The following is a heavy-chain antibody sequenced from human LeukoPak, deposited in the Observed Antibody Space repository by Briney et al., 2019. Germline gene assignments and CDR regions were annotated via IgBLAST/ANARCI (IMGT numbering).Heavy chain of an antibody. Sequence: SETLSLTCTVSGGSISSSSYYWGWIRQPPGKGLEWIGSIYYSGSTYYNPSLKSRVTISVDTSKNQFSLKLSSVTAADTAVYYCAEAYYDFWSGYYAFDYWGQGTLVTVSS. CDR2: IYYSGST. CDR3: AEAYYDFWSGYYAFDY. D-gene: IGHD3-3*01. J-gene: IGHJ4*02. V-gene: IGHV4-39*01. CDR1: GGSISSSSYY.